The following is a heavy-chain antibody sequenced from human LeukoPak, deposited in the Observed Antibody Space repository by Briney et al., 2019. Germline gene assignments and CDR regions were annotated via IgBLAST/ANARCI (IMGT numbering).Heavy chain of an antibody. J-gene: IGHJ4*02. Sequence: GGSLRLSCAVSGFTFCSYAMSWVRQAPGKGLEWVSGISGSGGSTYYADSVKGRFTISRDNSKNTLYLQMNSLRAEDTAVYYCAKVRWAMVTYLIIDYWGQGTLVTVSS. CDR2: ISGSGGST. CDR1: GFTFCSYA. V-gene: IGHV3-23*01. D-gene: IGHD5-18*01. CDR3: AKVRWAMVTYLIIDY.